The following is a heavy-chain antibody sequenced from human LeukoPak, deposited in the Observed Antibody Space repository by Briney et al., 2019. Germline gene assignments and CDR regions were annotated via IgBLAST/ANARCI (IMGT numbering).Heavy chain of an antibody. Sequence: GGSLRLSCAASGFTFSSYGMCWVRQAPGKGREWVAVIWFDASNKYYADSVKGRFTISRDNSKNTLYLEMNSLRGEDTAVYYCARSVGATTDWFDPWGQGTQVIVSS. V-gene: IGHV3-33*01. CDR2: IWFDASNK. CDR3: ARSVGATTDWFDP. CDR1: GFTFSSYG. D-gene: IGHD1-26*01. J-gene: IGHJ5*02.